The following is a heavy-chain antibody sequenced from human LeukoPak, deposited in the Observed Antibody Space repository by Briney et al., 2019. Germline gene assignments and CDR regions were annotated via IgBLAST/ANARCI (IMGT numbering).Heavy chain of an antibody. J-gene: IGHJ3*02. D-gene: IGHD6-13*01. CDR1: GGSIRSYF. CDR2: IDDSGNT. CDR3: ARGGAVAGPDWGDAFDI. Sequence: SETLSLTCSVSGGSIRSYFWSWIRQPAGKGLEWIGYIDDSGNTNYNPSLKNRVTISVDTSKNQLSLNLRSVTAADTAVYYCARGGAVAGPDWGDAFDIWGQGTMVTVSS. V-gene: IGHV4-59*01.